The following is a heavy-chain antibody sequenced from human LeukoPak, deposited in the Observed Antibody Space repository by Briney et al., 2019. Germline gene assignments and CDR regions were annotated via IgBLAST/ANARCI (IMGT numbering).Heavy chain of an antibody. CDR3: AKQRATGTPWGTRYFDY. V-gene: IGHV3-23*01. D-gene: IGHD1-1*01. J-gene: IGHJ4*02. Sequence: GGSLRLSCAASGFTFGSYAMSWVRQAPGKGLEWVSAISGRANSLYHADSVKGRFTISRDNSKNTLYLQMNSLRAEDTAVYYCAKQRATGTPWGTRYFDYWGQGTLVTVSS. CDR2: ISGRANSL. CDR1: GFTFGSYA.